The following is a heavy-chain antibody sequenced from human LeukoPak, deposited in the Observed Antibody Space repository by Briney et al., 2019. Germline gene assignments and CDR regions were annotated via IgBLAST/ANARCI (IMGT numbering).Heavy chain of an antibody. D-gene: IGHD4-23*01. Sequence: SDTLSLTCTVSGGSISGYYYNWIRQPPGKGLEWIGYIYYSGSTNYNPSLKSRVTISLDTSKNQFSLKLSSVTTADTAVYYCARSVVTLYWYFDLWGRGTLVTVRS. CDR3: ARSVVTLYWYFDL. CDR2: IYYSGST. V-gene: IGHV4-59*07. CDR1: GGSISGYY. J-gene: IGHJ2*01.